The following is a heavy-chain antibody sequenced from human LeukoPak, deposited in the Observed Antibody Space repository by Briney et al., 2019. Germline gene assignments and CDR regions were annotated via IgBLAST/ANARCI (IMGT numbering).Heavy chain of an antibody. J-gene: IGHJ4*02. Sequence: PGGSLRLSCAASGFTFDDYGMTWVRQAPGKGLEWVSGINWNGGNTGYADSVKGRFTISRDNAKTSLYLQMNSLRAEDTALYYCARVASNYDFDYWGQGTLVTVSS. CDR2: INWNGGNT. V-gene: IGHV3-20*04. CDR1: GFTFDDYG. CDR3: ARVASNYDFDY. D-gene: IGHD4-11*01.